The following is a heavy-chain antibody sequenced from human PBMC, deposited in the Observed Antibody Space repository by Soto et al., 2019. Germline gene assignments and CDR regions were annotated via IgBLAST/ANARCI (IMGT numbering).Heavy chain of an antibody. CDR3: ARDRYSTGWHPFDY. J-gene: IGHJ4*02. CDR1: GGSISSGGYS. CDR2: IYHSGST. V-gene: IGHV4-30-2*01. Sequence: SETLSLTCAVSGGSISSGGYSWSWIRRPPGKGLEWIGYIYHSGSTYYNPSLKSRVTISVDRSKNQFSLKLSSVTAEDTAVYYCARDRYSTGWHPFDYWGQGTLVTVSS. D-gene: IGHD6-19*01.